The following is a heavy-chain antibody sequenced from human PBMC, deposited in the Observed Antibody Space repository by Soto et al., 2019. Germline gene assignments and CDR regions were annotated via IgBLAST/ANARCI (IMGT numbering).Heavy chain of an antibody. D-gene: IGHD5-12*01. Sequence: SETLSLTCTVSGGSIISGGYYFVCIRQRPWKGLEWIGYIYYSGSTYYNPSLKGRVTISVDTSKNQFSLKLSSVTAADTAVYYCARSPERGYSGYEFDYWGQGTLVTVS. CDR2: IYYSGST. J-gene: IGHJ4*02. CDR3: ARSPERGYSGYEFDY. CDR1: GGSIISGGYY. V-gene: IGHV4-31*03.